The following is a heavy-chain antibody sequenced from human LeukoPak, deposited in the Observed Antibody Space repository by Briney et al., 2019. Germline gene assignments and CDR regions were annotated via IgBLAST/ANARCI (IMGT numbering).Heavy chain of an antibody. V-gene: IGHV3-74*01. J-gene: IGHJ4*02. CDR1: GFTFSSYW. CDR3: ARDPSYSENLDY. D-gene: IGHD1-26*01. Sequence: GGSLRLSCVAPGFTFSSYWMHWVRQAPGKGLVWVSRINSDGSSTTYADSVKGRFTISRDNAKNTLYLQMNSLRAEDTAVYYCARDPSYSENLDYWGQGTLVTVSS. CDR2: INSDGSST.